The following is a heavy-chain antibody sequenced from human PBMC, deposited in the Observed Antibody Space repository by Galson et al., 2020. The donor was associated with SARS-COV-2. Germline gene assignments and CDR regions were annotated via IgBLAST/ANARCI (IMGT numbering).Heavy chain of an antibody. CDR3: SRGRTKSYSYGY. Sequence: GESLKISCTGSGFTFGDYAMSWFRQAPGKGLEWIGVIRSKAYGGTTEYAASVKDRFSISRDDSISIAYLQMNALKSEDTAVYYCSRGRTKSYSYGYWGQGTLVTVSS. J-gene: IGHJ4*02. CDR2: IRSKAYGGTT. CDR1: GFTFGDYA. D-gene: IGHD5-18*01. V-gene: IGHV3-49*03.